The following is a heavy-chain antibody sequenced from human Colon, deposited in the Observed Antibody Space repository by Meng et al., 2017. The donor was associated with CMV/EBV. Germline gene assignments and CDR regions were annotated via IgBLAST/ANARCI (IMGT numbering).Heavy chain of an antibody. Sequence: QLWGAVLFKPSDALSRTCDVFDASLSAFYWSWTRVLPRKGLEWIGEIHPSGSTPSKPSLGGRVNITLDMSTNQFSLQLSSETAADTAVYYCARGQDSHKGGVHWGQGTLVTVSS. J-gene: IGHJ4*02. V-gene: IGHV4-34*01. CDR3: ARGQDSHKGGVH. CDR2: IHPSGST. CDR1: DASLSAFY. D-gene: IGHD1-26*01.